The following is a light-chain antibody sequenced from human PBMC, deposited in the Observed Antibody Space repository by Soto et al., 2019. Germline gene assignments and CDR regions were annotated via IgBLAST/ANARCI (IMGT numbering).Light chain of an antibody. J-gene: IGKJ1*01. Sequence: DIQMTQSPSSLSASVGDRVTITCRASQDLDRWLAWYQQKPGEAPKVLIFAASSLQSGLPSRFSGGGSGTDFTLTISSLQPEDVATYYCQKCNSAPWTFGQGTKVDI. CDR1: QDLDRW. V-gene: IGKV1-12*01. CDR3: QKCNSAPWT. CDR2: AAS.